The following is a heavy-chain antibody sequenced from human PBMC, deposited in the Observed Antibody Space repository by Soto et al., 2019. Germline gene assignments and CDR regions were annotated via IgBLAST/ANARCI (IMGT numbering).Heavy chain of an antibody. CDR1: GFTFTGFW. CDR2: INQDGSSR. CDR3: AKDRPLRPVGLNDY. D-gene: IGHD4-17*01. J-gene: IGHJ4*02. Sequence: PGGSLRLSCAASGFTFTGFWMAWVRQAPGKGLEWVANINQDGSSRYYMDSVKGRFTISRDNAKKSLYLQMNSLRAEDTAVYYCAKDRPLRPVGLNDYWGQGTLVTVSS. V-gene: IGHV3-7*03.